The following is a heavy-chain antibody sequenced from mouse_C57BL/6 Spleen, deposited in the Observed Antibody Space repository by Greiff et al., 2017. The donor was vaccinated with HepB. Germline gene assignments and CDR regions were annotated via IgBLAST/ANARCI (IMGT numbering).Heavy chain of an antibody. D-gene: IGHD2-2*01. CDR1: GYSFTGYY. J-gene: IGHJ4*01. V-gene: IGHV1-42*01. CDR3: ARYGYSTQGAMDY. CDR2: INPSTGGT. Sequence: VHVKQSGPELVKPGASVKISCKASGYSFTGYYMNWVKQSPEKSLEWIGEINPSTGGTTYNQKFKAKATLTVDKSSSTAYMQLKSLTSEDSAVYYCARYGYSTQGAMDYWGQGTSVTVSS.